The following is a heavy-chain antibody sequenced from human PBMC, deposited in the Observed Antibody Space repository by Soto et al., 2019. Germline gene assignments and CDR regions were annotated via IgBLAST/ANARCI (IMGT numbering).Heavy chain of an antibody. CDR2: IKEDGSEK. CDR3: ADRGSYTDV. Sequence: EVQLVESGGGLVQPGGSLRLSCAASGFTFSSYWMTWVRQAPGKGLEWVANIKEDGSEKYYVDSVKGRFTISRDNAKNAVYLQMNRLRAEDTAVYYCADRGSYTDVWGKGTTVTVSS. V-gene: IGHV3-7*01. CDR1: GFTFSSYW. D-gene: IGHD3-22*01. J-gene: IGHJ6*03.